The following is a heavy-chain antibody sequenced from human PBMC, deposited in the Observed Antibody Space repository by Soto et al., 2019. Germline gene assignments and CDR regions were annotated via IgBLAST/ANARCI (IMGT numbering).Heavy chain of an antibody. Sequence: GGSLRLSCTASRFAFGRYWMHWVRQAPGKGLVWVSRIKTDGTITQYADSVKGRFTISRDNAKNTLYLQMSSLTVEDTAVYYCTTLVVPGDPLTYWGLGTLVTVSS. J-gene: IGHJ1*01. CDR3: TTLVVPGDPLTY. CDR1: RFAFGRYW. V-gene: IGHV3-74*01. CDR2: IKTDGTIT. D-gene: IGHD2-21*02.